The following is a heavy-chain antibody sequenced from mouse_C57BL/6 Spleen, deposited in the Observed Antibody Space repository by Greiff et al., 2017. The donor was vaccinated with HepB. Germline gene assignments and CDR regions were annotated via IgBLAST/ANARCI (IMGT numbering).Heavy chain of an antibody. Sequence: QVQLQQPGAELVRPGSSVKLSCKASGYTFTSYWMHWVKHRPIQGLEWIGNIDPSDSETHYNQKFKDKATLTVDKSSSTAYMQLSSLTSEDSAVYYCARGPITTVVPTGYAMDYWGQGTSVTVSS. CDR2: IDPSDSET. CDR3: ARGPITTVVPTGYAMDY. J-gene: IGHJ4*01. CDR1: GYTFTSYW. D-gene: IGHD1-1*01. V-gene: IGHV1-52*01.